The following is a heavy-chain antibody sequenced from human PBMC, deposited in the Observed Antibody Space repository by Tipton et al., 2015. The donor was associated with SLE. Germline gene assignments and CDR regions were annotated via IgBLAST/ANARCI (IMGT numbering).Heavy chain of an antibody. CDR3: ARGRDYYGSS. V-gene: IGHV4-59*08. Sequence: TLSLTCTVSGGSITSHYWSWIRQPPGKGLEWIGYIYYTGDTKYNPSLKSRVTISVDTSKNQFSLKLSSVTAADTAVYYRARGRDYYGSSWGQGTLVTVSS. CDR1: GGSITSHY. CDR2: IYYTGDT. D-gene: IGHD3-10*01. J-gene: IGHJ4*02.